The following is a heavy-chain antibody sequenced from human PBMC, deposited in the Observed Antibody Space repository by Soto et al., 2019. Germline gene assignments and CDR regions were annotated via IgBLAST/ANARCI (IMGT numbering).Heavy chain of an antibody. Sequence: EVQELESGGGLVQPGGSLRLSCAASGFTFRNYAVSWVRQAPGRGLEWVASISDKGGSTKYADSVNGRFTISRPNSINTLFLDMDSLRADDTAVYYCARLPYSYVSLYFFDFWGQGTLVTVSS. CDR1: GFTFRNYA. D-gene: IGHD5-18*01. J-gene: IGHJ4*02. CDR3: ARLPYSYVSLYFFDF. CDR2: ISDKGGST. V-gene: IGHV3-23*01.